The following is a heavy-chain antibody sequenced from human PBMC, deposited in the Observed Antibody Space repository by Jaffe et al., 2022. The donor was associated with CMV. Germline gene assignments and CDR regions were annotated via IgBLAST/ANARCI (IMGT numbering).Heavy chain of an antibody. CDR3: ARDQSTTMIVVANYFDY. V-gene: IGHV3-48*03. CDR2: ISSSGSTI. J-gene: IGHJ4*02. D-gene: IGHD3-22*01. Sequence: EVQLVESGGGLVQPGGSLRLSCAASGFTFSSYEMNWVRQAPGKGLEWVSYISSSGSTIYYADSVKGRFTISRDNAKNSLYLQMNSLRAEDTAVYYCARDQSTTMIVVANYFDYWGQGTLVTVSS. CDR1: GFTFSSYE.